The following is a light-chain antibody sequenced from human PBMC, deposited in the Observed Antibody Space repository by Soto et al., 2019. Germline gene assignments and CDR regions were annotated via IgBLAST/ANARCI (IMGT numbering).Light chain of an antibody. CDR2: EVS. CDR3: CSYAGGSTFALWV. CDR1: SSDVGSYNL. Sequence: QSALTQPASVSGSPGQSITISCTGTSSDVGSYNLVSWYQQHPGKAPKLMIYEVSKRPSGVSNRFSGSKSGNTASLTISGLQAEDEADYYCCSYAGGSTFALWVFGGGTQLTVL. V-gene: IGLV2-23*02. J-gene: IGLJ3*02.